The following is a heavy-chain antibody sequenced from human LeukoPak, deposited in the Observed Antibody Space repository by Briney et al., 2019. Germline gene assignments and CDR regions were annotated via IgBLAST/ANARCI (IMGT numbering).Heavy chain of an antibody. V-gene: IGHV1-46*01. J-gene: IGHJ3*01. CDR2: INPSGGST. Sequence: GASVKDSCKASGYTFTSHYIHWVRQAPGQGLEWMGIINPSGGSTSYAQNFKGRLTMTRDTSTSTVYMELSSLRSEDTAVYYCARDPILVATDDAFDVWGQGTRVTVSS. CDR3: ARDPILVATDDAFDV. CDR1: GYTFTSHY. D-gene: IGHD5-12*01.